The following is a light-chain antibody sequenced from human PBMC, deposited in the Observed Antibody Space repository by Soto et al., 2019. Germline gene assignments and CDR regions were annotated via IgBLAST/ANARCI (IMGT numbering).Light chain of an antibody. CDR2: AAS. Sequence: DIQMTQSPSSLSASVGDRVTITCRASQGVRNDLGWYQQKPGKAPKRLIYAASNLQSGVPSRFSGSGSETDFTLTISSLQPEDVGTYYCQKYNSAMWTFGQGTKVDIK. J-gene: IGKJ1*01. CDR1: QGVRND. CDR3: QKYNSAMWT. V-gene: IGKV1-17*01.